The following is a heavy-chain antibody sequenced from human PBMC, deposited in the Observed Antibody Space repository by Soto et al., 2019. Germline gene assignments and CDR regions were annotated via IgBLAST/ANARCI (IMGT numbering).Heavy chain of an antibody. J-gene: IGHJ5*02. Sequence: GGSLRLCCSGAGFTFSRYSLMWFRQAPGKGLEYVSTINRIGDNTWYAGSVKGQFTTSRDNSMNTVYLQMSSLRSEDTSVYYCVSFYHWWSGSTEALGPVSWGPGTRVNGAS. D-gene: IGHD3-3*01. CDR1: GFTFSRYS. V-gene: IGHV3-64D*08. CDR3: VSFYHWWSGSTEALGPVS. CDR2: INRIGDNT.